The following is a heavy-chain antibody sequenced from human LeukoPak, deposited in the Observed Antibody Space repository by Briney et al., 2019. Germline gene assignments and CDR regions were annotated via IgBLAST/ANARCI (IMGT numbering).Heavy chain of an antibody. Sequence: GGSLRLSCSASGFTFSNYAMHWVRQAPGKGPQHVSTISGSGDATHYTDSMKGRFTISRDNSRNTLYLQMSGLRSEDTAVYYCVRSSASKYDYWGQGTLVTVSS. CDR3: VRSSASKYDY. D-gene: IGHD2-2*01. J-gene: IGHJ4*02. CDR1: GFTFSNYA. V-gene: IGHV3-64D*06. CDR2: ISGSGDAT.